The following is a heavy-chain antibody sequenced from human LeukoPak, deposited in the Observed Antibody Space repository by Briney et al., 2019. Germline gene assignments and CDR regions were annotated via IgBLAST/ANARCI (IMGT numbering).Heavy chain of an antibody. CDR2: IYYSGST. Sequence: SETLSLTCNVSGGSISSGTYYWSWIRQPAGKGLEWIGSIYYSGSTYYNPSLKSRVTISVDTSKNQFSLKLSSVTAADTAVYYCARDLGWQQLVRYFDYWGQGTLVTVSS. J-gene: IGHJ4*02. D-gene: IGHD6-13*01. V-gene: IGHV4-39*07. CDR1: GGSISSGTYY. CDR3: ARDLGWQQLVRYFDY.